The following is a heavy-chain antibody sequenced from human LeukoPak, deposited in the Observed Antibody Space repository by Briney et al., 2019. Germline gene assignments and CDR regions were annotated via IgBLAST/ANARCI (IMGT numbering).Heavy chain of an antibody. D-gene: IGHD2-2*01. J-gene: IGHJ3*02. Sequence: SVTLSLTCTVSGGSLSRYYWSWIRQPPGKGREWIGYIYTSGSTNYNPPLKCRVARSVDASKHQFSLMRSSVTAADTAVYYCARHCRRTSCYGAFDIWGQGKIGTVSS. CDR3: ARHCRRTSCYGAFDI. CDR2: IYTSGST. V-gene: IGHV4-4*09. CDR1: GGSLSRYY.